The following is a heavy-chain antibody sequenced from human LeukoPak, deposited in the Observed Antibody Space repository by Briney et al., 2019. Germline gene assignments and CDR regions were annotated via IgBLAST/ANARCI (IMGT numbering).Heavy chain of an antibody. Sequence: SETLSLTCSVSGGSISGSSYYWGWIRQPPGKGLEWIGSIYYSRSTYYNPSLKSRVTISVDKSKNQFSLKLSSVTAADTAVYYCASSYGDYLPLSYWGQGTLVTVSS. CDR2: IYYSRST. J-gene: IGHJ4*02. CDR1: GGSISGSSYY. CDR3: ASSYGDYLPLSY. V-gene: IGHV4-39*07. D-gene: IGHD4-17*01.